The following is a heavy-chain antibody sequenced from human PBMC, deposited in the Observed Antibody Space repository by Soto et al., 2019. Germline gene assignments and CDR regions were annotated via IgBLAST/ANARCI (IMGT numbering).Heavy chain of an antibody. D-gene: IGHD3-10*01. J-gene: IGHJ4*02. CDR3: ARAWFGDFVYYFDY. Sequence: ASVKVSCKTSGYTFTRYAMDWVRQAPGQRLEWMGWINAGNGNTKYSQKFQGRVTMTTDTSTSSASMELRSLRSDDTAVYYCARAWFGDFVYYFDYWGQGTLVTVSS. CDR2: INAGNGNT. V-gene: IGHV1-3*01. CDR1: GYTFTRYA.